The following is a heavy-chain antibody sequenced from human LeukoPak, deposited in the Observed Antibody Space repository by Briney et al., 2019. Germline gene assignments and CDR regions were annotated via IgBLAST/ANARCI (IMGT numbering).Heavy chain of an antibody. J-gene: IGHJ1*01. Sequence: GGSLRLSCAASGFTFSSYWMTWGRQAPGKGLEWVANIRQDGSEKNYVDSVKGRFTISRDNAKNSLYLQMNSLRVEDTAVYFWVRQNRAYFFGHWGQGTLVTVSS. CDR3: VRQNRAYFFGH. V-gene: IGHV3-7*01. CDR1: GFTFSSYW. D-gene: IGHD3-3*01. CDR2: IRQDGSEK.